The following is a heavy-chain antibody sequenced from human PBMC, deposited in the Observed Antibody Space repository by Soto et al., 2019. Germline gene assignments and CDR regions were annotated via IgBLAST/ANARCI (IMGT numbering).Heavy chain of an antibody. CDR1: GYTFTSYG. Sequence: ASVKVSCKASGYTFTSYGISWVRQAPGQRLEWMGWISAYNGNTNYAQKLQGRVTMTTDTSTSTAYMELRSLRSDDTAVYYCAREGIYDILTGYYTALPVDYWGQGTLVTVSS. CDR2: ISAYNGNT. CDR3: AREGIYDILTGYYTALPVDY. V-gene: IGHV1-18*01. J-gene: IGHJ4*02. D-gene: IGHD3-9*01.